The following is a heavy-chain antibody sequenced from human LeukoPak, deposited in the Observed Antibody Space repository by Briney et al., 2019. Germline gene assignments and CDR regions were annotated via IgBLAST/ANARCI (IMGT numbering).Heavy chain of an antibody. CDR3: ARIRDPAYSSSWYDDY. Sequence: SGPALVKPTQTLTLTGTFSGFSLSTSGMCVSWIRQPPGKALEWLARIDWDDGKYYSTSLKTRLTISKDTSKNQVVLTMTNMDPVDTATYYCARIRDPAYSSSWYDDYWGQGTLVTVSS. J-gene: IGHJ4*02. V-gene: IGHV2-70*11. CDR2: IDWDDGK. CDR1: GFSLSTSGMC. D-gene: IGHD6-13*01.